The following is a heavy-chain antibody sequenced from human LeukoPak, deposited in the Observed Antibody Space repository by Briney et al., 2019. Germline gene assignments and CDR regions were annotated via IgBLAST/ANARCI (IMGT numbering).Heavy chain of an antibody. CDR3: ATLAWENYYDSSGYYYDY. J-gene: IGHJ4*02. V-gene: IGHV1-69*05. Sequence: GASVKVSCKASGGTFSSYAISWVRQAPGQGLEWMGGIIPIFGTANYAQKFQGRVTITTDESTSTAYMELSSLRSEDTAVYYCATLAWENYYDSSGYYYDYWGQGTLVTVSS. CDR1: GGTFSSYA. CDR2: IIPIFGTA. D-gene: IGHD3-22*01.